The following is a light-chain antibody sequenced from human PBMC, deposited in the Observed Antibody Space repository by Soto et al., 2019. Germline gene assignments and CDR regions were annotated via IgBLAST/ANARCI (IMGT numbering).Light chain of an antibody. J-gene: IGLJ1*01. CDR3: SSFTSAYTVV. CDR1: SSDVGGYNY. CDR2: EVS. Sequence: QSVLTQPPSVSGSAGQSIAISSTGTSSDVGGYNYVSWYQQHPGKAPKLLLSEVSKRPSGVSDRFSGSKSGNTASLTISGLQTQDEADYYCSSFTSAYTVVFGTGTKVTVL. V-gene: IGLV2-14*01.